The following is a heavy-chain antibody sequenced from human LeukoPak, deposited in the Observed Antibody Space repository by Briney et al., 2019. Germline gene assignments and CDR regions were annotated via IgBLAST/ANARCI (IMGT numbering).Heavy chain of an antibody. D-gene: IGHD3-10*01. CDR1: GFTVGSDY. CDR2: FYSGDST. J-gene: IGHJ4*02. V-gene: IGHV3-53*01. CDR3: ARALGSGVFYD. Sequence: GGSLRLSCPPAGFTVGSDYMTWVRQAPGKGLEWVACFYSGDSTFYADSVEGRFTISRDTSTNTLYLQMNKLTADATAVYYYARALGSGVFYDWGQGTLVTVSS.